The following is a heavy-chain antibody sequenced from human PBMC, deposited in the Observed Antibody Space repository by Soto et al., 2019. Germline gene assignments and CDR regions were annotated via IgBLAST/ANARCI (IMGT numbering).Heavy chain of an antibody. D-gene: IGHD3-10*01. J-gene: IGHJ5*02. CDR2: ISAYNGNT. Sequence: TLRASVKVSCKASGYTFTSYGISWVRQAPGQGLEWMGWISAYNGNTNYAQKLQGRVTMTTDTSTSTAYMELRSLRSDDTAVYYCARVWAEVEEFGEFPSWFDPWGQGTLVTVSS. CDR3: ARVWAEVEEFGEFPSWFDP. CDR1: GYTFTSYG. V-gene: IGHV1-18*01.